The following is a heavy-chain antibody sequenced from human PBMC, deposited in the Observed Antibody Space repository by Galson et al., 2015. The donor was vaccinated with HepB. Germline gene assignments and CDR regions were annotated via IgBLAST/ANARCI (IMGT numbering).Heavy chain of an antibody. CDR2: ISGSGGST. CDR3: AKAGTAMVCLDY. CDR1: GFTFSSYA. V-gene: IGHV3-23*01. Sequence: SLRLSCAASGFTFSSYAMSWVRQAPGKGLEWVSAISGSGGSTYYADSVRGRFTISRDNSKNTLYLQMNSLRAEDTAVYYCAKAGTAMVCLDYWGQGTLVTVSS. D-gene: IGHD5-18*01. J-gene: IGHJ4*02.